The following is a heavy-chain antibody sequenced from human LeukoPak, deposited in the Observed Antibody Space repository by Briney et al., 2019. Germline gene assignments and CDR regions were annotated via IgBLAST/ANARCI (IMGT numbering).Heavy chain of an antibody. V-gene: IGHV3-21*01. CDR1: GFTFSSYS. CDR2: ISSSSSYI. J-gene: IGHJ5*02. Sequence: GGSLRLSCAASGFTFSSYSMNWVRQAPGKGLEWVASISSSSSYIYYAYSVKGRFTISRDNAKNSLYLQMNSLRAEDTAVYYCARDLYDILTGYLITGFDPWGQGTLVTVSS. D-gene: IGHD3-9*01. CDR3: ARDLYDILTGYLITGFDP.